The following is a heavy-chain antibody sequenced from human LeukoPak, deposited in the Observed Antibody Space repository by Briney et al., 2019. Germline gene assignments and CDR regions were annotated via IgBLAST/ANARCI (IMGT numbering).Heavy chain of an antibody. CDR2: MNPNVGGA. CDR3: ARGVFGESLES. J-gene: IGHJ4*02. V-gene: IGHV1-2*02. CDR1: GHTFTGDY. Sequence: GASVKVSCKASGHTFTGDYVYWVRHAPGQGLEWMGWMNPNVGGANFPQKFQGRVTVTSDPAISAAYMELRRLRSDDTAVYYCARGVFGESLESWGQGTLVTVSS. D-gene: IGHD3-10*02.